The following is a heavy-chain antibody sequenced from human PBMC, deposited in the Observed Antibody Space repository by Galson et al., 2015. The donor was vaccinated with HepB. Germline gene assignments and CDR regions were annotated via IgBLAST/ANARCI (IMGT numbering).Heavy chain of an antibody. D-gene: IGHD1-26*01. J-gene: IGHJ1*01. CDR3: ATDTASGSYPAEYFQH. Sequence: SVKVSCKVSGSTLTELSMHWVRQAPGKGLEWMGGFDPEDGETIYAQKFQGRVTMTEDTSTDTAYMELSSLRSEDTAVYYCATDTASGSYPAEYFQHWGQGTLVTVSS. V-gene: IGHV1-24*01. CDR1: GSTLTELS. CDR2: FDPEDGET.